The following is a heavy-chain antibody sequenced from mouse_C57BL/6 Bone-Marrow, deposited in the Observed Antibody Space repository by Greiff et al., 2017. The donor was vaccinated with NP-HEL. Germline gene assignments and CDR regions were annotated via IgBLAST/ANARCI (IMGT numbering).Heavy chain of an antibody. Sequence: ESGPGLVKPSQSLSLTCSVTGYSITSGYYWHWIRQFPGNKLEWMGYISYDGSNNYNPSLKNRISITRDTSKNQFFLKLNSVTTEDTATYYCAREDYGSSYVFDYWGQGTTLTVSS. CDR1: GYSITSGYY. CDR2: ISYDGSN. CDR3: AREDYGSSYVFDY. D-gene: IGHD1-1*01. J-gene: IGHJ2*01. V-gene: IGHV3-6*01.